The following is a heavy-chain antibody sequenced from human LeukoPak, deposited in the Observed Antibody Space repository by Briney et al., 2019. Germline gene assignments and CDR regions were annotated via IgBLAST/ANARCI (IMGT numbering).Heavy chain of an antibody. V-gene: IGHV3-15*01. J-gene: IGHJ4*02. D-gene: IGHD3-3*01. CDR3: TTGYGVVNYFDR. Sequence: GGSLRLSCAASGFTFSNTWMSWVRQAPGKGLEWVSRIKSKTDGGLIDYAASVKGKFTITRDVSKNTLYLQMSSLETEDTAVDYCTTGYGVVNYFDRWGQGTLVTVSS. CDR1: GFTFSNTW. CDR2: IKSKTDGGLI.